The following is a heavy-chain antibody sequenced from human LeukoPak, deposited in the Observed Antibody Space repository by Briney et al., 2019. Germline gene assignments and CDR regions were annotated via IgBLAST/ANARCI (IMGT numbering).Heavy chain of an antibody. Sequence: PSETLSLTCTVSGGSVSSGSYYWSWIRQPPGKGLEWIGYIYYSGSTYYNPSPKSRVTISVDTSKNQFSLKLSSVTAADTAVYYCAREEVVITLAGQRNAHLDYWGQGTLVTVSS. CDR3: AREEVVITLAGQRNAHLDY. CDR2: IYYSGST. D-gene: IGHD3-22*01. J-gene: IGHJ4*02. CDR1: GGSVSSGSYY. V-gene: IGHV4-31*03.